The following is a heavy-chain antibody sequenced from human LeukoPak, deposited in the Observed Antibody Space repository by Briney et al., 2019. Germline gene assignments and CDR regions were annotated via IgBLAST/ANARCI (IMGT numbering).Heavy chain of an antibody. CDR2: IGGSGGGT. V-gene: IGHV3-23*01. D-gene: IGHD3-22*01. CDR3: AKTPETYYYDFSGYYYYFDY. J-gene: IGHJ4*02. Sequence: GESLTLSCAASGFTFSNYAMSWVRQAPGKGLEWVSAIGGSGGGTYYADSVKGRFTISRDNSKNTLYLQMTGLRAEDTAIYCCAKTPETYYYDFSGYYYYFDYWGQGTLVTVSS. CDR1: GFTFSNYA.